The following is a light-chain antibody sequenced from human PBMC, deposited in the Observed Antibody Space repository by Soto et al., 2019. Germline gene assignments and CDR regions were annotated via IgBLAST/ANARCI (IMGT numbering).Light chain of an antibody. V-gene: IGKV3-20*01. Sequence: EIVLTQSPGTLSLSPGERATLSCRASQSVSSSYLAWYQQKPGQAPRLLIYGASSRATGIPDRFSGSGSGTDFTLTISRLVPEDFAVYYCQQYEGTFGQGTKVEIK. CDR2: GAS. CDR3: QQYEGT. J-gene: IGKJ1*01. CDR1: QSVSSSY.